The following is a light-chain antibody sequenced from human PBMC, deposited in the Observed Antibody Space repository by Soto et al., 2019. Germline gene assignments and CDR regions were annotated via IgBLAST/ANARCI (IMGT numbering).Light chain of an antibody. J-gene: IGLJ1*01. Sequence: QSVLTQPASVSGYPGQSITISCTGSSSDVGGHNYVSWYQQHPGKAPKLMIYEVTKRPSGVSNRFSGSKSGNTASLTISGLQAEDEADYYCSSYTFTSTLYVFGTGTKVTVL. V-gene: IGLV2-14*01. CDR3: SSYTFTSTLYV. CDR1: SSDVGGHNY. CDR2: EVT.